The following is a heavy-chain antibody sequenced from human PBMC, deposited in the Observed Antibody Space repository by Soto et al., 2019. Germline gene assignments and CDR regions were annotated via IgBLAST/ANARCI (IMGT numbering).Heavy chain of an antibody. CDR1: GGTFSSYA. J-gene: IGHJ6*02. V-gene: IGHV1-69*13. CDR3: ARDLIYDFWSGYYPCGMDV. D-gene: IGHD3-3*01. Sequence: SVKVSCKASGGTFSSYAISWVRQAPGQGLEWMGGIIPIFGTANYAQKFQGRVTITADESTSTAYMELSSLRSEDTAVYYCARDLIYDFWSGYYPCGMDVWGQGTTVTVSS. CDR2: IIPIFGTA.